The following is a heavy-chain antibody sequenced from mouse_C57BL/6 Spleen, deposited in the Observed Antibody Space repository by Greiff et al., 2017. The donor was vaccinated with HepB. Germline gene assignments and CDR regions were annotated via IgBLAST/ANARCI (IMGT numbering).Heavy chain of an antibody. V-gene: IGHV2-2*01. CDR3: ARIYYYGSPPYYAMDY. D-gene: IGHD1-1*01. CDR1: GFSLTSYG. Sequence: VKLMESGPGLVQPSQSLSITCTVSGFSLTSYGVHWVRQSPGKGLEWLGVIWSGGSTDYNAAFISRLSISKDNSKSQVFFKMNSLQADDTAIYYCARIYYYGSPPYYAMDYWGQGTSVTVSS. CDR2: IWSGGST. J-gene: IGHJ4*01.